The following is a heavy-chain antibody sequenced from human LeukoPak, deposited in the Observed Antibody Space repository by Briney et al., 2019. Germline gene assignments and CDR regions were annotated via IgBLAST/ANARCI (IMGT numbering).Heavy chain of an antibody. CDR3: ARVASGTLDY. J-gene: IGHJ4*02. CDR1: GFTVSSNY. Sequence: AGSLRLSCAVSGFTVSSNYMSWVRQAPGKGLEWVSVIYSGTNTYYADSVKGRFIISRDNPKNMLYLQMNSLRAEDTAVYYCARVASGTLDYWGQGTLVTVSS. CDR2: IYSGTNT. D-gene: IGHD6-25*01. V-gene: IGHV3-53*01.